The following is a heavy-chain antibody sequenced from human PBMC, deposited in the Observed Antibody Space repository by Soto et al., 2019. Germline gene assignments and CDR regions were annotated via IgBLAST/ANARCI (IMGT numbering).Heavy chain of an antibody. J-gene: IGHJ6*02. D-gene: IGHD3-10*01. V-gene: IGHV3-23*01. CDR1: GFTFSSYA. CDR2: ITGGGDNT. Sequence: VQPGGSLRLSCAASGFTFSSYAMSWVRQAPGKGLEWVSAITGGGDNTYYADSVKGRFTISRDNSKNTLYLQMNSLRAEDTAVYYCARVWAPSQYYYYGMDVWGQGTTVTVSS. CDR3: ARVWAPSQYYYYGMDV.